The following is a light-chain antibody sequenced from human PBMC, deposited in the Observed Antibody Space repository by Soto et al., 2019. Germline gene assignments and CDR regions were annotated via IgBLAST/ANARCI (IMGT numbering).Light chain of an antibody. Sequence: QSVLTQPASVSGSPGQSITISCTGTSSDVGGYNYVSWYQQHPDKAPKLMIFDGSNRPSGVSGRFSGSKSGNTASLTISGLQAEDEADYYCCSFASSTTFYGFGTGTKVTVL. V-gene: IGLV2-14*03. CDR1: SSDVGGYNY. CDR2: DGS. J-gene: IGLJ1*01. CDR3: CSFASSTTFYG.